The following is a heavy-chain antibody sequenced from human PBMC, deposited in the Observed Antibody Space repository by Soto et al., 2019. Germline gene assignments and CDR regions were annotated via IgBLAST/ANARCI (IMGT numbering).Heavy chain of an antibody. CDR2: VIPLLNTR. V-gene: IGHV1-69*01. J-gene: IGHJ4*02. Sequence: QVQLVQSGAEVKKPGSSVKVSCKASGDTFSSYGITWVRQAPGQGLEWVGGVIPLLNTRNYAQNLQGVVTISVDDSANIAYMELISLRSEDTAVYYCARNSYYSDKDAYFQYLDCWGQGTLVNVSS. CDR1: GDTFSSYG. D-gene: IGHD3-22*01. CDR3: ARNSYYSDKDAYFQYLDC.